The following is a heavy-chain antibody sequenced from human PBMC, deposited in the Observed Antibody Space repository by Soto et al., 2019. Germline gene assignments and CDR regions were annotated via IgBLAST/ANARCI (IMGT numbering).Heavy chain of an antibody. CDR3: ARDSGDIVLVPDAIPRENCFDP. J-gene: IGHJ5*02. Sequence: GGSLRLSCEASGFTFSSYGMHRVRQAPGKGLEWVAVIWYDVSNKYYADSVKGRFTISRDNSKDTLYLQMNSLRAEDTAVYYCARDSGDIVLVPDAIPRENCFDPWGQGTMVTVSS. D-gene: IGHD2-2*01. V-gene: IGHV3-33*01. CDR1: GFTFSSYG. CDR2: IWYDVSNK.